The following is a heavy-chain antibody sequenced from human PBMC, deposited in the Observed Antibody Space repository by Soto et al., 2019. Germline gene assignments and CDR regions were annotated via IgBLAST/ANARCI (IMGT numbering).Heavy chain of an antibody. CDR3: ARERPDGARLDP. Sequence: TLSLSCTVSCVSISSGDYYWSWIRTPPGKGLEWIGYIYYSGSTYYSPSLKSRVTISVDTSKNQFSLKLSSVTAADTAVYYCARERPDGARLDPWGQGTLVTVSS. CDR2: IYYSGST. CDR1: CVSISSGDYY. J-gene: IGHJ5*02. D-gene: IGHD6-6*01. V-gene: IGHV4-30-4*01.